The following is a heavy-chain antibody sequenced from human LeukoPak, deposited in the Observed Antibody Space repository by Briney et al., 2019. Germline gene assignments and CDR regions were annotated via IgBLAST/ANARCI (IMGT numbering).Heavy chain of an antibody. CDR1: GGSISSSSYY. CDR3: ARDQYYYDSSGYLTFDY. Sequence: SETLSLTCTVSGGSISSSSYYWGWIRQPPGKGLEWIGNIYYSGSTYYNPSLESRVTMSLDTSKNQFSLKLSSVTAADTAVYYCARDQYYYDSSGYLTFDYWGQGTLVTVSS. V-gene: IGHV4-39*07. D-gene: IGHD3-22*01. CDR2: IYYSGST. J-gene: IGHJ4*02.